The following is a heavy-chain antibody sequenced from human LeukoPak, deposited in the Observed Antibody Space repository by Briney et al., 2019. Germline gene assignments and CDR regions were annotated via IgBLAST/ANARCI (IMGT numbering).Heavy chain of an antibody. CDR1: GFTFCSYT. V-gene: IGHV3-21*01. CDR2: ISSRSSSI. CDR3: TKTPGDLWSWFDY. J-gene: IGHJ5*01. Sequence: GGSLRLSCEASGFTFCSYTMNWVRQAPGKGLEWVSSISSRSSSIYYADSVKGRFTISRDNAKNSLYLQMNSLRAEDTAVYYCTKTPGDLWSWFDYWGRGTLVTVSS. D-gene: IGHD3-10*01.